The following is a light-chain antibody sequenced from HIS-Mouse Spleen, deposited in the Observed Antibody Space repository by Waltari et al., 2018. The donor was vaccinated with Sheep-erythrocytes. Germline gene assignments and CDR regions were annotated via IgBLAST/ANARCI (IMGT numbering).Light chain of an antibody. Sequence: QSALTQPRSVSGSPGQSVPISCTGTSSDVGGYNSCSWYQQHPGKAPKLMIYDVSKRPSGVPDRFSGSKSGNTASLTISGLQAEDEADYYCCSYAGSYNHVFATGTKVTVL. V-gene: IGLV2-11*01. CDR1: SSDVGGYNS. CDR2: DVS. CDR3: CSYAGSYNHV. J-gene: IGLJ1*01.